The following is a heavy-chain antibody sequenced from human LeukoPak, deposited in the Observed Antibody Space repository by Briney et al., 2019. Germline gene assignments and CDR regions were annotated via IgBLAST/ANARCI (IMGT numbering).Heavy chain of an antibody. CDR3: ASSASVIVVVSPLRY. Sequence: GRSLRLSCAASGFTFSSYGMHWVRQAPGKGLEWVAVIWYDGSNKYYADSVKGRFTISRDNSKNTLYLQMNSLRAEDTAVYYCASSASVIVVVSPLRYWGQGTLVTVSS. CDR1: GFTFSSYG. D-gene: IGHD3-22*01. CDR2: IWYDGSNK. V-gene: IGHV3-33*01. J-gene: IGHJ4*02.